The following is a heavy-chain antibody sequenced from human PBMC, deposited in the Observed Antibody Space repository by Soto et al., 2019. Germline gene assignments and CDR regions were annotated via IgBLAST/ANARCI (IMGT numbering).Heavy chain of an antibody. CDR1: GFTIISYA. CDR3: AKDGPSHYDFWSGYSEL. D-gene: IGHD3-3*01. Sequence: GGSKRLSCAAAGFTIISYAMSWVRKTTGKGLEWVSAISGSGGSTYYADSVKGRFTISRDNSKNTLYLQMNSLRAEDTAVYYCAKDGPSHYDFWSGYSELWGQGTLVTVSS. J-gene: IGHJ4*02. CDR2: ISGSGGST. V-gene: IGHV3-23*01.